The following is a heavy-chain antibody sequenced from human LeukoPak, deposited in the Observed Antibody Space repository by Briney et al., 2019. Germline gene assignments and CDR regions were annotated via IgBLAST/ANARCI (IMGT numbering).Heavy chain of an antibody. CDR1: GYTFTSYD. Sequence: ASVKVSCKASGYTFTSYDINWVRQATGQGLEWMGWMNPNSGNTGYAQKFQGRVTMTRNTSISTAYMELSSLRSEDTAVYYCARGPPYYDFWRDRYFDYWGQGTLVTVSS. CDR2: MNPNSGNT. V-gene: IGHV1-8*01. CDR3: ARGPPYYDFWRDRYFDY. D-gene: IGHD3-3*01. J-gene: IGHJ4*02.